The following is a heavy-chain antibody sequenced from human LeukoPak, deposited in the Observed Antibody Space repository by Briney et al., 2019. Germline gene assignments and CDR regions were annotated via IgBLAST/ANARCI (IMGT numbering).Heavy chain of an antibody. Sequence: GGSLRLSCAASGFTFSSYAMSWVRQAPGKGLEWVSTIRGSGGGTYYADSVKGRFTISRDNSKNTLYLQMNSLRDEDTALYYCAKTGIGVVGYFDYWGQGTLVTVSS. J-gene: IGHJ4*02. CDR3: AKTGIGVVGYFDY. CDR1: GFTFSSYA. CDR2: IRGSGGGT. V-gene: IGHV3-23*01. D-gene: IGHD6-19*01.